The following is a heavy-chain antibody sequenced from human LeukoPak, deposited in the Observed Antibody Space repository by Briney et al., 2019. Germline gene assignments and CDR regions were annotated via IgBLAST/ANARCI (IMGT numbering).Heavy chain of an antibody. V-gene: IGHV7-4-1*01. CDR3: ARDPMVATTRGTLDY. J-gene: IGHJ4*02. D-gene: IGHD5-24*01. CDR2: INTNTGNP. Sequence: ASVKVSCTASGYTFTSYAMNWVRQAPGQGLEWMGWINTNTGNPTYAQGFTGRFVFSLDTSVSTAYLQICSLKAEDTAVYYCARDPMVATTRGTLDYWGQGTLVTVSS. CDR1: GYTFTSYA.